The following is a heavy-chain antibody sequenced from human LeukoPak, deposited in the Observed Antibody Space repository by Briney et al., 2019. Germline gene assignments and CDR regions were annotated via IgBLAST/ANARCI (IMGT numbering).Heavy chain of an antibody. CDR1: GFTFSTYA. J-gene: IGHJ4*02. CDR3: AKQTRYDSPAGGRGFDY. V-gene: IGHV3-23*01. D-gene: IGHD3-22*01. Sequence: GGSLRLSCAASGFTFSTYAMSWVRQAPGKGLEWVSGISGSGSITYYADSVKGRYTISRDNSKNTLFLEMSSLRAEDTAVYYCAKQTRYDSPAGGRGFDYWGQGTLVTVSS. CDR2: ISGSGSIT.